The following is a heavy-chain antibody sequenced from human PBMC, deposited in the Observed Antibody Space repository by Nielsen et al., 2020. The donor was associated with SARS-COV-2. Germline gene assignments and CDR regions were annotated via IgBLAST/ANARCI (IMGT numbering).Heavy chain of an antibody. V-gene: IGHV3-23*01. CDR3: ARDHSSGWYPSDY. CDR2: ISSST. D-gene: IGHD6-19*01. Sequence: GESLKISCVVSGFTISTYGMSWVRQAPGKGLEWVSAISSSTYYADSVKGRFTISRDNSKNTLYLQMNSLRAEDTAVYYCARDHSSGWYPSDYWGQGTLVTVSS. J-gene: IGHJ4*02. CDR1: GFTISTYG.